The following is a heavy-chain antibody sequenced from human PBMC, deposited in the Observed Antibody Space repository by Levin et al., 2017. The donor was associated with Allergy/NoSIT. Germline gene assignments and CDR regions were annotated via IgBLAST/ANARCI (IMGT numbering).Heavy chain of an antibody. J-gene: IGHJ4*02. Sequence: GSLRLSCTVSGGSISSTTYYWGWIRQPPGKGLEWVGTIYYSGNTYYNPSLKSRVTISVDTSRNQFSLKVNSVTAADTAVYYCARHGTLAVAGDRWGQGTLVTVSS. CDR2: IYYSGNT. CDR1: GGSISSTTYY. V-gene: IGHV4-39*01. CDR3: ARHGTLAVAGDR. D-gene: IGHD6-19*01.